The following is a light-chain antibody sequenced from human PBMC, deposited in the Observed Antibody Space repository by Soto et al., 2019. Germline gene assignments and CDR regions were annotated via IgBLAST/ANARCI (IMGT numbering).Light chain of an antibody. CDR1: ALPKQF. Sequence: SYELAQPPSMSVSPGQTARITCSGDALPKQFAHWYQHKPGRAPLLVMYKDTERPSGIPERFSASSSGTTVTLAISGVQAEDEAVYYCQSTDSSATYVIFGGGTQLTVL. V-gene: IGLV3-25*02. J-gene: IGLJ2*01. CDR3: QSTDSSATYVI. CDR2: KDT.